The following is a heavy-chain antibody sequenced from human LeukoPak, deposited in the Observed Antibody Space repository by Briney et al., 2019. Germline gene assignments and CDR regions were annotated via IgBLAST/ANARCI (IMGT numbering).Heavy chain of an antibody. V-gene: IGHV3-21*01. D-gene: IGHD3-3*01. CDR1: GFTFTSYS. Sequence: GGSPRLSCAASGFTFTSYSMNWVRQAPGKGLECVSCITSSSSYIYNADSAKGRFTISRDNAKNSLYLPMNSLRAEDTAVHYCARDTSYYDFCSGYSSDDTYNWLDPSGQGTLVTASS. J-gene: IGHJ5*02. CDR3: ARDTSYYDFCSGYSSDDTYNWLDP. CDR2: ITSSSSYI.